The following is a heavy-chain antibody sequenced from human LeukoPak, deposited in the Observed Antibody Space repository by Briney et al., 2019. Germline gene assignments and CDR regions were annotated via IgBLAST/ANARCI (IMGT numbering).Heavy chain of an antibody. D-gene: IGHD3-22*01. CDR1: GYTFTAYY. Sequence: SCKASGYTFTAYYMHWVRQAPGQGLEWVANIKQDGSEKYYVDSVKGRFTISRDNAQNSLYLQMNSLRAEDTAVYYCASGGPHYYDTSGYYGIDYWGQGSLVTVSS. V-gene: IGHV3-7*02. J-gene: IGHJ4*02. CDR3: ASGGPHYYDTSGYYGIDY. CDR2: IKQDGSEK.